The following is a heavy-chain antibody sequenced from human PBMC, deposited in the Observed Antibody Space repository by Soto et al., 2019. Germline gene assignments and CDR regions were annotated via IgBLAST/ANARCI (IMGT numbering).Heavy chain of an antibody. CDR3: ARDRSGYDSTMDV. D-gene: IGHD5-12*01. Sequence: ASVKVSCKASGDTFSFYTINWVRQAPGQGLEWMGRIIPILGIANYAQKFQGRVTITADKSTSTAYMELSSLRAEDTAVYYCARDRSGYDSTMDVWGQGTTVTVSS. CDR2: IIPILGIA. V-gene: IGHV1-69*04. J-gene: IGHJ6*02. CDR1: GDTFSFYT.